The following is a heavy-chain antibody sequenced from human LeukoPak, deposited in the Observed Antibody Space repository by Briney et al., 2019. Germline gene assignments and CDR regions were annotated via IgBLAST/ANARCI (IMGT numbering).Heavy chain of an antibody. CDR3: ARASPPYGSGSYYNA. CDR1: GFTFSSYA. J-gene: IGHJ5*02. V-gene: IGHV3-64*01. Sequence: PGGSLRLSCAASGFTFSSYAMHWVRQAPGKGLEYVSAISSNGGSTYYANSVKGRFTISRDNSKNTLYLQMGSLRAEDMAVYYCARASPPYGSGSYYNAWGQGTLVTVSS. CDR2: ISSNGGST. D-gene: IGHD3-10*01.